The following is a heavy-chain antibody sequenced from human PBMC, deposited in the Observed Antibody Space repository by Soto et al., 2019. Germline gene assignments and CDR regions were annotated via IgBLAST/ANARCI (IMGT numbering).Heavy chain of an antibody. Sequence: PSETLSLTCAVYGGSFSGYYWSWIRQPPGKGLEWIGEIDHGGSTNYNPSLESRVTISFDTSRNQFSLKLKSVTAADTAVYFCARVGGYSYHLYGMDVWGQGTRVTVSS. CDR3: ARVGGYSYHLYGMDV. J-gene: IGHJ6*02. CDR2: IDHGGST. V-gene: IGHV4-34*01. CDR1: GGSFSGYY. D-gene: IGHD5-18*01.